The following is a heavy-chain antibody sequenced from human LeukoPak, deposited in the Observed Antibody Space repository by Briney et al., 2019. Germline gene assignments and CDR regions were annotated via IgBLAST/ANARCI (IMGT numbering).Heavy chain of an antibody. CDR1: GFTFTAYA. D-gene: IGHD1-14*01. J-gene: IGHJ4*01. Sequence: GGSLRLSCAASGFTFTAYAMNWVRQAPGKGLEWVSYISSGGTMYYADSVKGRFTISRDSTKNSLYLQMSSLRAEDTAVYYCARYGSAIRYYFEAWGHGTLVTVSS. V-gene: IGHV3-69-1*01. CDR2: ISSGGTM. CDR3: ARYGSAIRYYFEA.